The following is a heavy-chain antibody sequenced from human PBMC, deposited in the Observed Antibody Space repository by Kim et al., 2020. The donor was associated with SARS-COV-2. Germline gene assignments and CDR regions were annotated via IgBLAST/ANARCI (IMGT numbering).Heavy chain of an antibody. CDR2: IRSKANSYAT. Sequence: GGSLRLSCAASGFTFSGSAMHWVRQASGKGLEWVGRIRSKANSYATAYAASVKGRFTISRDDSKNTAYLQMNSLKTEDTAVYYCMFVDPQLVGGRYYFDYWGQGTLVTVSS. V-gene: IGHV3-73*01. CDR3: MFVDPQLVGGRYYFDY. D-gene: IGHD6-13*01. CDR1: GFTFSGSA. J-gene: IGHJ4*02.